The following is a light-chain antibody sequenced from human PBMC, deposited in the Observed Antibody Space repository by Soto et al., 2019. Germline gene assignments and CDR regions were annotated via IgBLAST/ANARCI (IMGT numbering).Light chain of an antibody. J-gene: IGKJ5*01. CDR1: QGVGNKY. CDR2: AAS. V-gene: IGKV3-20*01. Sequence: EIALTQSPGTLSLSPGERATLSCRASQGVGNKYLAWYQQRPGQAPSLLIYAASSRATGVPGRFSGSGSGTDFTLTISRLEPEDFAVYYCQQYTNAHGITFGQGTRLEI. CDR3: QQYTNAHGIT.